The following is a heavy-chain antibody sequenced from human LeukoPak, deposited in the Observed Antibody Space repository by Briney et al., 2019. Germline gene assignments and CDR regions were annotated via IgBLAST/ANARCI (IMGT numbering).Heavy chain of an antibody. D-gene: IGHD6-13*01. J-gene: IGHJ6*03. CDR2: IYYSGST. CDR3: ARDRAAGSYYYYYMDV. CDR1: GGSISSYY. V-gene: IGHV4-59*01. Sequence: SETLSLTCTVSGGSISSYYWSWIRQPPGKGLEWIGYIYYSGSTNYNPSLKSRVTISVDTSKNRFSLKLSSVTAADTAVYYCARDRAAGSYYYYYMDVWGKGTTVTVSS.